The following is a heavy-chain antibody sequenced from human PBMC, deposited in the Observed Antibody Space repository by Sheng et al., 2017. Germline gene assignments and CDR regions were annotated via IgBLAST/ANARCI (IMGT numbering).Heavy chain of an antibody. CDR2: IKQDGSEK. D-gene: IGHD5-18*01. Sequence: EVQLVESGGGLVQPGGSLRLSCAASGFTFSSYWMSWVRQAPGKGLEWVANIKQDGSEKYYVDSVKGRFTISRDNAKNSLYLQMNSLRAEDTAVYYCARDYGNSYGFVFDPWGQDPGHRLL. CDR3: ARDYGNSYGFVFDP. J-gene: IGHJ5*02. CDR1: GFTFSSYW. V-gene: IGHV3-7*05.